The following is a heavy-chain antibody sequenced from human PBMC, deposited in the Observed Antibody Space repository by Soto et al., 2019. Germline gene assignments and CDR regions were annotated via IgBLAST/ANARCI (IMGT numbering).Heavy chain of an antibody. CDR1: GGSIRSYY. V-gene: IGHV4-59*01. D-gene: IGHD6-13*01. CDR2: IYYSGST. CDR3: ARDRAAAGYYYYGMDV. J-gene: IGHJ6*02. Sequence: SETLSLTCTVSGGSIRSYYWSLIRQPPGKGLEWIGYIYYSGSTNYNPSLKSRVTISVDTSKNQFSLKLSSVTAADTAVYYCARDRAAAGYYYYGMDVWGQGTTVTVSS.